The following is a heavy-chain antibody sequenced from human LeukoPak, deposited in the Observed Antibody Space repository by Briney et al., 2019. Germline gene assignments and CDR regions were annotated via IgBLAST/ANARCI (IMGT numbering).Heavy chain of an antibody. J-gene: IGHJ4*02. D-gene: IGHD3-22*01. V-gene: IGHV3-30*02. CDR2: IRYDGSNK. CDR1: GFTFSSYG. CDR3: AKVRRATMIVVTPFDY. Sequence: GGSLRLSCAASGFTFSSYGMRWVRQAPGRGLEWVAFIRYDGSNKYYADSVKGRFTISRDNSKNTLYLQMNSLRAEDTAVYYCAKVRRATMIVVTPFDYWGQGTLVTVSS.